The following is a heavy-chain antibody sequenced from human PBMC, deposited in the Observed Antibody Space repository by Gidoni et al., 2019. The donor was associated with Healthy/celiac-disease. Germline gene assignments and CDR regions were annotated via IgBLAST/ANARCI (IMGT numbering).Heavy chain of an antibody. CDR3: ALGARGYSYGYYFDY. Sequence: EVQLVQSGEEAKKPGDSLKISCKGSGSSFTSYWLGWVRQMPGKGLEWMGLIYPGDSDTRYSPSFQGQVTISADKSISTAYLQWSSLKASDTAMYYCALGARGYSYGYYFDYWGQGTLVTVSS. CDR1: GSSFTSYW. CDR2: IYPGDSDT. V-gene: IGHV5-51*01. D-gene: IGHD5-18*01. J-gene: IGHJ4*02.